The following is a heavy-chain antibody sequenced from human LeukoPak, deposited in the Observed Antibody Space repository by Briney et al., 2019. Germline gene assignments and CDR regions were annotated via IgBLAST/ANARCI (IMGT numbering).Heavy chain of an antibody. CDR1: GFTFSSYA. V-gene: IGHV3-23*01. D-gene: IGHD5-18*01. Sequence: LSGGSLRLSCAASGFTFSSYAMSWVRQAPGKGLEWVSAISGSGGSTYYADSVKGRFTISRDNSKNTLYLQMNSLTTEDTALYYCAKDRGGYSYAADYWGQGTLVTVSS. CDR3: AKDRGGYSYAADY. J-gene: IGHJ4*02. CDR2: ISGSGGST.